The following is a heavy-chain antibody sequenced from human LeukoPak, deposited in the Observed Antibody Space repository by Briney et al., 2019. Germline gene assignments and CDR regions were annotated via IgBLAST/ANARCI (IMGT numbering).Heavy chain of an antibody. V-gene: IGHV4-34*01. D-gene: IGHD3-9*01. CDR1: GGSFSGYY. Sequence: PSETLSLTCAVYGGSFSGYYCSWIRQPPGKGLEWIGEINHSGSTNYNPSLKSRVTISVDTSKNQFSLKLSSVTAADTAVYYCARGSRYFARFADYWGQGTLVTVSS. CDR2: INHSGST. CDR3: ARGSRYFARFADY. J-gene: IGHJ4*02.